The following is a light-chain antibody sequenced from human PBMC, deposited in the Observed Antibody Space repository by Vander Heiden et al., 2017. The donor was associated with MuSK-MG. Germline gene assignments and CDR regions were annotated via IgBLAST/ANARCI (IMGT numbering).Light chain of an antibody. CDR1: NSDIGGYNY. J-gene: IGLJ3*02. CDR2: EVR. V-gene: IGLV2-14*01. CDR3: SSYAVSGIGV. Sequence: QSALTQPVSVSGSPGQSITISCTGTNSDIGGYNYVSWYQHPPGKAPNLFIFEVRIRPSGVSNRFSGSKSGNMAALTISGLQPEDEADYYCSSYAVSGIGVFGGGTRLTVL.